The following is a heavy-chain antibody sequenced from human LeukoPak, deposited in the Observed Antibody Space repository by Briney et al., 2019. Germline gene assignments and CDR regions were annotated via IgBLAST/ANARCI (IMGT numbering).Heavy chain of an antibody. J-gene: IGHJ4*02. CDR2: INPNSGGT. CDR1: GYTFTGHY. Sequence: GASVKVSCKASGYTFTGHYMHWVRQAPGQGLEWMGWINPNSGGTNYAQKFQGRVTMTRDTSISTAYMELSRLRSDDTAVYYCARPIVGATTLPQLDYWGRGTLVTVSS. V-gene: IGHV1-2*02. CDR3: ARPIVGATTLPQLDY. D-gene: IGHD1-26*01.